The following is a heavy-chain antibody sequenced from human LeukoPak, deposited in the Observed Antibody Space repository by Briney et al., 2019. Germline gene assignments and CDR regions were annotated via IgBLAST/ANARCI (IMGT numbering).Heavy chain of an antibody. Sequence: KVSCKASGGTFSSYTISWVRQAPGQGLEWMGRIIPILGIANYAQKFRGRVTITADKSTSTAYMELSSLRSEDTAVYYCARRDGYNPFDYWGQGTLVTVSS. CDR1: GGTFSSYT. CDR2: IIPILGIA. D-gene: IGHD5-24*01. V-gene: IGHV1-69*02. CDR3: ARRDGYNPFDY. J-gene: IGHJ4*02.